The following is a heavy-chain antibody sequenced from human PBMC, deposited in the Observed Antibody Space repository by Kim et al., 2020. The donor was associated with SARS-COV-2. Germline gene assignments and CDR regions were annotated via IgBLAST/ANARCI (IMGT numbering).Heavy chain of an antibody. J-gene: IGHJ3*02. D-gene: IGHD3-16*01. Sequence: ASVKVSCKASGYTFTNYAMHWVRQAPGQRLEWMGWINAGNGNTKYSQKFQGRVTITRDTSASTAYMELSSLRSEDTAVYYCARRYNDYVWGSSADAFDIWGQGTMVTVSS. V-gene: IGHV1-3*01. CDR1: GYTFTNYA. CDR3: ARRYNDYVWGSSADAFDI. CDR2: INAGNGNT.